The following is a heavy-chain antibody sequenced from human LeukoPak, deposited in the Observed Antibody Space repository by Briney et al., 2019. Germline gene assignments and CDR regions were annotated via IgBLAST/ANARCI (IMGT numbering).Heavy chain of an antibody. D-gene: IGHD3-22*01. Sequence: PGGSLRLSCAASGFTLSSYAMNWVRQAPGKGLEWVSVITGRDGRTYYADFVKGRFTISRDNSKNTLYLQMNSLRAEDTAIYYCAKEGVEYYYDSSGYGGAFDIWGKGTMVPVFS. CDR1: GFTLSSYA. V-gene: IGHV3-23*01. CDR3: AKEGVEYYYDSSGYGGAFDI. CDR2: ITGRDGRT. J-gene: IGHJ3*02.